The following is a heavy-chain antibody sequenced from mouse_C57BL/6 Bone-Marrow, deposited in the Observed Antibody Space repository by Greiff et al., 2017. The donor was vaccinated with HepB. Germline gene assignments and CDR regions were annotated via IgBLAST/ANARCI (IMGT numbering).Heavy chain of an antibody. J-gene: IGHJ1*03. Sequence: QVQLQQSGPGLVQPSQSLSITCTVSGFSLTSYGVHWVRQSPGKGLEWLGVIWSGGSTDYNAAFISSMSISKEKSKSQVFFKMNSLQADDTAIYYCARNNYGSSYDWYFDVWGTGTTVTVSS. CDR2: IWSGGST. D-gene: IGHD1-1*01. CDR1: GFSLTSYG. CDR3: ARNNYGSSYDWYFDV. V-gene: IGHV2-2*01.